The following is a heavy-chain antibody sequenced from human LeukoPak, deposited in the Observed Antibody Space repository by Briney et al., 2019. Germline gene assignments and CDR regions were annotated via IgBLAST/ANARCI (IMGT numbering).Heavy chain of an antibody. CDR3: ARASLEYSSSGRLFDY. V-gene: IGHV3-30-3*01. CDR1: GFTFNTYA. CDR2: ISSNGNNK. D-gene: IGHD6-6*01. Sequence: GGSLRLSCAASGFTFNTYALHWVRQAPGKGLEWVAIISSNGNNKFYADSVKGRFTISRDISGNTLYLQMNSLRSEDTAVYYCARASLEYSSSGRLFDYWGQGTLVTVSS. J-gene: IGHJ4*02.